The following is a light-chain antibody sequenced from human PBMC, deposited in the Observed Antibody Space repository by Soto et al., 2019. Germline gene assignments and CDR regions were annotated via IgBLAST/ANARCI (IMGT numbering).Light chain of an antibody. J-gene: IGKJ5*01. CDR3: QQYGTLPIT. CDR2: EAS. CDR1: QSVARK. V-gene: IGKV3-15*01. Sequence: EIVMTQSPATLSVSPGERATLSCRASQSVARKLAWYHQKPGQAPRLLIHEASIRATGIPARFSGSGPGTEFTLTIARLEPEDFAVYYCQQYGTLPITFGQGTRLEIK.